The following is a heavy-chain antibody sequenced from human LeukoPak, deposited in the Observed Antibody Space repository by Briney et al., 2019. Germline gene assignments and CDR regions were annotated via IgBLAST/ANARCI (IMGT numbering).Heavy chain of an antibody. Sequence: PSETLSLTCTVSGGSISSGSYYWSWIRQPAGKGLEWIGRIYTSGSTNYNPSLKSRVTISVDTSKNQFSLKLSSVTAADPAVYYCASSIAAFFDYWGQGTLVTVSS. CDR1: GGSISSGSYY. V-gene: IGHV4-61*02. J-gene: IGHJ4*02. CDR3: ASSIAAFFDY. D-gene: IGHD6-6*01. CDR2: IYTSGST.